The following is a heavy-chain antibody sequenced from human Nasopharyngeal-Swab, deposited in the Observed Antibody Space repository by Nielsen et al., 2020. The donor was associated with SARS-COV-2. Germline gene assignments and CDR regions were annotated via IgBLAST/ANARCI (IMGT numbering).Heavy chain of an antibody. J-gene: IGHJ4*02. V-gene: IGHV3-21*01. CDR3: ARGEVYYYDSSGYLNYFDY. D-gene: IGHD3-22*01. CDR2: ISSSSSYI. Sequence: IRQPPGKGLEWVSSISSSSSYIYYADSVKGRFTISRDNSKNTLYLQMNSLRAEDTAVYYCARGEVYYYDSSGYLNYFDYWGQGTLVTVSS.